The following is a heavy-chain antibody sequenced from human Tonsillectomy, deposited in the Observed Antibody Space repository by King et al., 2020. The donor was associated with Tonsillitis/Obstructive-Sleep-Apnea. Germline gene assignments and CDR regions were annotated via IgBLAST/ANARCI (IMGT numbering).Heavy chain of an antibody. CDR3: VRDDKDGRHLDY. D-gene: IGHD2-15*01. J-gene: IGHJ4*02. CDR2: MNPFNSIT. V-gene: IGHV1-46*01. CDR1: GFTFTRNY. Sequence: QLVQSGAEVKKPGASLKVSFKASGFTFTRNYVHWVRQAPGQGLEWVGIMNPFNSITTYAQKFQGRVNMYRDTTTSTVNMELSSLRAEDTAVYYCVRDDKDGRHLDYWGQGSLVSVSS.